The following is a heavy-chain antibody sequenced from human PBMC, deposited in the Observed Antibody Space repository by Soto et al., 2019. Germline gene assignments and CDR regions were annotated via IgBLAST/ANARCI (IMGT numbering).Heavy chain of an antibody. CDR2: ISGSGGST. CDR3: AKNSYCSSITCYGGRVDY. J-gene: IGHJ4*02. V-gene: IGHV3-23*01. Sequence: GGSLRLSCAASGFTFSNYAMSWVRQAPGKGLEWVSGISGSGGSTYYADSVKGRFTISRDSSKNTLHLQMNSLRAEDKAVYYCAKNSYCSSITCYGGRVDYWGQGTLVTVSS. D-gene: IGHD2-2*01. CDR1: GFTFSNYA.